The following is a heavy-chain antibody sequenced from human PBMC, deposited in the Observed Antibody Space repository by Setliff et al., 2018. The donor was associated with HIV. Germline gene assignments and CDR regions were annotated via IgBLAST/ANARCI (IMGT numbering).Heavy chain of an antibody. CDR3: ARLSGDYYYFDY. J-gene: IGHJ4*02. CDR2: INHSGST. Sequence: GSLRLSCAASGFTFSDCSMNWVRQPPGKGLEWIGEINHSGSTNYNPSLKSRVTISVDTSKNQFSLKLSSVTAADTAVYYCARLSGDYYYFDYWGQGTLVTVSS. D-gene: IGHD2-21*02. V-gene: IGHV4-34*01. CDR1: GFTFSDCS.